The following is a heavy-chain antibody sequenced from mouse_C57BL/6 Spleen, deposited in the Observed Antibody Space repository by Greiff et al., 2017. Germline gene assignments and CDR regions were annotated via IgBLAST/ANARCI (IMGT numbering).Heavy chain of an antibody. Sequence: VQLQQPGAELVKPGASVKLSCKASGYTFTSSWMHWVKQRPGQGLEWIGMIHPNSGSTNYNEKFKSKATLTVDKSSSTAYMQLSSLTSEDSAVYYCAREITTVVAFDYWGQGTTLTVAS. CDR1: GYTFTSSW. D-gene: IGHD1-1*01. V-gene: IGHV1-64*01. CDR2: IHPNSGST. J-gene: IGHJ2*01. CDR3: AREITTVVAFDY.